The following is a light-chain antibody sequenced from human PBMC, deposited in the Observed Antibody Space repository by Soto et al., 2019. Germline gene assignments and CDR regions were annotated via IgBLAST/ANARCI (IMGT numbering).Light chain of an antibody. CDR1: QSISSW. CDR3: QQYNSYPWT. Sequence: ITHSPSPPSASVRERNTNPFPASQSISSWLAWYQQKPGKAPKLLIYKASSLESGVPSRFSGSGSGTEFTLTISSLQPDDFATYYCQQYNSYPWTFGQGTKV. J-gene: IGKJ1*01. V-gene: IGKV1-5*03. CDR2: KAS.